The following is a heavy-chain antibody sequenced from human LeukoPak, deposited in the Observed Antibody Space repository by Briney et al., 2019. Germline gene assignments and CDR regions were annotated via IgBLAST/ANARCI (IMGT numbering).Heavy chain of an antibody. Sequence: PGGSLRLSCAASGFTFTSSAMSWVRQAPGKGLEWVSVISASGGTTYYANFVKGRFTISSDKSKNTLYLQMNSLRVEDTAVYYCAKLYDSSRSYDHYYGMDVWGQGTTVTVSS. D-gene: IGHD3-22*01. CDR2: ISASGGTT. V-gene: IGHV3-23*01. CDR1: GFTFTSSA. J-gene: IGHJ6*02. CDR3: AKLYDSSRSYDHYYGMDV.